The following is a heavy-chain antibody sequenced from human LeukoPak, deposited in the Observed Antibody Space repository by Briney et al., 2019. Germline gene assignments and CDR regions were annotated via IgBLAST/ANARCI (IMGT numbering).Heavy chain of an antibody. CDR1: GFTFSNAW. CDR2: IRSNSDGGTI. D-gene: IGHD3-22*01. Sequence: GGSLRLSCATSGFTFSNAWMNWVRQAPGEGLEWVGRIRSNSDGGTIDYAAPVKGRFTLSRDDSKTTLYLQMNSLQTEDTAVYYCATDFYDSTWGQGTLVTVSS. CDR3: ATDFYDST. J-gene: IGHJ5*02. V-gene: IGHV3-15*07.